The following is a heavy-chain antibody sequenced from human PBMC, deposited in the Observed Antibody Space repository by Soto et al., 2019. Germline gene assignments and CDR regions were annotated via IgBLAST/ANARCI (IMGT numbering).Heavy chain of an antibody. CDR3: AHAGDYDLLSFDH. J-gene: IGHJ4*02. CDR1: GFSLTTTSMG. Sequence: QIPLKESGPPLVRPAQTLTLTCAFSGFSLTTTSMGVAWIRQPPGKALERLALIYWDDDQRYSPSLKDRLTISKDASRSRVVLTISNMNPEDTGTYFCAHAGDYDLLSFDHWGPGTLVTVSS. V-gene: IGHV2-5*02. D-gene: IGHD4-17*01. CDR2: IYWDDDQ.